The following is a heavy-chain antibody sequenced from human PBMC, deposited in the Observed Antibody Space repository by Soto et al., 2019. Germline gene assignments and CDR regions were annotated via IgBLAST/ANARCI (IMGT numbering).Heavy chain of an antibody. CDR2: IRSKAYGGTT. Sequence: GGSLRLSCTASGVTFGDYAMSWFRQAPGKGLEWVGFIRSKAYGGTTEYAASVKGRFTISRDDSKSIAYLQMNSLKTADTSVSYCTIALGYFDYWGQGTLVTVSS. J-gene: IGHJ4*02. V-gene: IGHV3-49*03. CDR3: TIALGYFDY. CDR1: GVTFGDYA.